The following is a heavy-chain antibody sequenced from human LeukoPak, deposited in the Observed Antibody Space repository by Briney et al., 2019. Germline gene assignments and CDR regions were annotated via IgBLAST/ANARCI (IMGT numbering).Heavy chain of an antibody. V-gene: IGHV5-51*01. Sequence: GESLKISCKASGYTFTDHWIGWVRQMPGKGLEWMGIIYLGDSDTRYSPSFQGQVTISADKSISTAYLQWRNLQAPDTAMYYCARGDNSGWYFFDYWGQGTLVTVSS. D-gene: IGHD6-19*01. CDR2: IYLGDSDT. J-gene: IGHJ4*02. CDR1: GYTFTDHW. CDR3: ARGDNSGWYFFDY.